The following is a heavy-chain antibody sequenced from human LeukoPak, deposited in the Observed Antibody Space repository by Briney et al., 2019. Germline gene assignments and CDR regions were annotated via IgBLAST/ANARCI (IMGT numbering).Heavy chain of an antibody. V-gene: IGHV3-23*01. Sequence: PGGSLRLSCAASGFTFSSYAMSWVRQAPGQGLEWVSTISGSGISAYYTDSVKGRFTISRDNSRNTLYLQMNSLRAEDTAVYYCAKPGFLTGFPGDYWGQGTLVTVSS. CDR1: GFTFSSYA. CDR2: ISGSGISA. D-gene: IGHD3-9*01. J-gene: IGHJ4*02. CDR3: AKPGFLTGFPGDY.